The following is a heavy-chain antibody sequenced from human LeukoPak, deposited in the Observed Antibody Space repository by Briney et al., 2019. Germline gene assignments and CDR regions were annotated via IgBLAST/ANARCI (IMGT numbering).Heavy chain of an antibody. CDR2: IYYSGST. CDR1: GGSIGSGDYY. J-gene: IGHJ5*02. CDR3: ARGSDIVATIWFDP. D-gene: IGHD5-12*01. V-gene: IGHV4-31*03. Sequence: SETPSLTCTVSGGSIGSGDYYWSWTRQHPGKGLEWIGYIYYSGSTYYNPSLKSRVTISGDTSKNQFSLKLSSVTAADTAVYYCARGSDIVATIWFDPWGQGILVTVSS.